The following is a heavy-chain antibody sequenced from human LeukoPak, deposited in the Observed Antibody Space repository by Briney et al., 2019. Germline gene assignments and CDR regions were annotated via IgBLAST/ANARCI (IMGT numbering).Heavy chain of an antibody. CDR2: INHSGST. V-gene: IGHV4-34*01. CDR3: ARNVKGMNV. CDR1: GGSFSGYY. J-gene: IGHJ6*02. Sequence: SETLSLTCAVYGGSFSGYYWSWIRQPPGKGLEWIGEINHSGSTNYNPSLKSRVTISVDTSKNQFSLKVTSVTAADTAVYYCARNVKGMNVWGQGTTVTVSS. D-gene: IGHD3-16*01.